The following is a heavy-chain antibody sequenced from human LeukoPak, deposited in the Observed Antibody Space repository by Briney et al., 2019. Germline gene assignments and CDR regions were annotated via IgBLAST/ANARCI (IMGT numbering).Heavy chain of an antibody. V-gene: IGHV3-NL1*01. D-gene: IGHD2-8*01. Sequence: GRSLRLSCAASGFTFSSYAMHWVRQAPGKGLEWVSSIGGGDTHYADSVKGRFTISRDDSRSTVDLQMSSLRAEDTAVYYCAKDGQSFNSMYDYFDSWGQGTLVTVSS. J-gene: IGHJ4*02. CDR1: GFTFSSYA. CDR3: AKDGQSFNSMYDYFDS. CDR2: IGGGDT.